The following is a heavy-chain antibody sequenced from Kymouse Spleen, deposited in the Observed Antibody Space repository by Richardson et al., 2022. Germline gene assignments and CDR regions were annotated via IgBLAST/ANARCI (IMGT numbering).Heavy chain of an antibody. CDR1: GYTFTGYY. CDR2: INPNSGGT. V-gene: IGHV1-2*04. CDR3: ARGPMVRDYYYGMDV. J-gene: IGHJ6*02. D-gene: IGHD3-10*01. Sequence: AEVKKPGASVKVSCKASGYTFTGYYMHWVRQAPGQGLEWMGWINPNSGGTNYAQKFQGWVTMTRDTSISTAYMELSRLRSDDTAVYYCARGPMVRDYYYGMDVWGQGTTVTVSS.